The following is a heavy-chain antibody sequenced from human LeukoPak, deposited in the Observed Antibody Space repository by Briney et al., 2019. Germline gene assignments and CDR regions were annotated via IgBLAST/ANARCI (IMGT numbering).Heavy chain of an antibody. Sequence: ASVKVSCKASGYTFTSYYMHWVRQAPGQGLEWMGIINPSGGSTGYAQKFQGRVTMTRDMSTSTVYMELSSLRSEDTAVYYCARSPYSSGRYYYYYMDVWGKGTTVTVSS. CDR2: INPSGGST. V-gene: IGHV1-46*01. CDR3: ARSPYSSGRYYYYYMDV. D-gene: IGHD6-19*01. CDR1: GYTFTSYY. J-gene: IGHJ6*03.